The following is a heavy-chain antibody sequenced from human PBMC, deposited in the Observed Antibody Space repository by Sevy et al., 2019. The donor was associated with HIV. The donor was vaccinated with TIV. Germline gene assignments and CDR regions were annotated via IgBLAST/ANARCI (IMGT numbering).Heavy chain of an antibody. CDR2: IWYDGSNK. CDR3: ARASTQFRGLDY. V-gene: IGHV3-33*01. J-gene: IGHJ4*02. Sequence: GGSLRLSCAASGFTFSNYGMHWVRQAPGKGLEWVAVIWYDGSNKYYTDSVKGRFTISRDNSKNTLFLQMNSLRAEDTAVYYCARASTQFRGLDYWGQGTLVTVSS. CDR1: GFTFSNYG.